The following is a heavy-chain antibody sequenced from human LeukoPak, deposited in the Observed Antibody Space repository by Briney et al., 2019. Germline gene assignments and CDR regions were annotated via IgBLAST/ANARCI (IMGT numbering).Heavy chain of an antibody. D-gene: IGHD1-26*01. Sequence: GGSLRLSCAASGFTFSSYWMSWVRQAPGKGLEWVANIKQDGSEKYYVDSVKGRFTISRDNAKNSLYLQMNSLRAEDTGVYYCASAPSSYGGKRYSGSYYFDYWGQGTLVTVSS. CDR3: ASAPSSYGGKRYSGSYYFDY. V-gene: IGHV3-7*01. J-gene: IGHJ4*02. CDR2: IKQDGSEK. CDR1: GFTFSSYW.